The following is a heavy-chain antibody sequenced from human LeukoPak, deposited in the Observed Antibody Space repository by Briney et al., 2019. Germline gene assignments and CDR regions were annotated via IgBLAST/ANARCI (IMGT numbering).Heavy chain of an antibody. CDR3: VRDPSYGSSWYYYMDV. V-gene: IGHV3-48*04. D-gene: IGHD6-13*01. CDR2: ISSSSFKI. CDR1: EYTFVRYA. Sequence: GGSLRLSCAASEYTFVRYAMNWVRQAPGKGLEWVSYISSSSFKIGYADSVKGRFTISRDNSKNSLYLQMDSLRVEDTAVYYCVRDPSYGSSWYYYMDVWGKGTTVTVS. J-gene: IGHJ6*03.